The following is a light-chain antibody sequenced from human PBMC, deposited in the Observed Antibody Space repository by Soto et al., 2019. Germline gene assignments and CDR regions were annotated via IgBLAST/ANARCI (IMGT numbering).Light chain of an antibody. V-gene: IGLV2-14*01. CDR2: EVT. J-gene: IGLJ2*01. CDR1: SRDVGGYNY. CDR3: SSYTSVSTWL. Sequence: QSVLTQPASVSGSPGQSITISCAGTSRDVGGYNYVSWYQQYPGKAPKVIISEVTNRPSGVPNRFSGSKSGNTASLTISGLQAEDEADYYCSSYTSVSTWLFGGGTKLT.